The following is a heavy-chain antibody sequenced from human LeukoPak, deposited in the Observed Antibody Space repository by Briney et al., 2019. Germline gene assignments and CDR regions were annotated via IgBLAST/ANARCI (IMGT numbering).Heavy chain of an antibody. CDR1: GFTFRMHW. CDR3: VRGPDYGDRLDYFDN. Sequence: GGSLRLSCAASGFTFRMHWMSWVRQAPGKGPEWVAHIKQDGTEYYVDSVKGRFIISRDNAKNSLYLQMNSLRAEDTAVYTCVRGPDYGDRLDYFDNWGQGTLVTVSS. D-gene: IGHD4-17*01. CDR2: IKQDGTE. J-gene: IGHJ4*02. V-gene: IGHV3-7*01.